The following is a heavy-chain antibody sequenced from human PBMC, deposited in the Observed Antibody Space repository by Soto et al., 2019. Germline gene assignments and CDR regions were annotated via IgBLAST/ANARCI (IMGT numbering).Heavy chain of an antibody. CDR2: IKSIRDGGTT. J-gene: IGHJ4*01. V-gene: IGHV3-15*07. CDR1: GFTISDAW. CDR3: STASHFSPVFVRHEY. Sequence: GFLILYCAASGFTISDAWLNLVGQAPGMGLEWVGRIKSIRDGGTTDFAAPVKARFAISRDDSKNMVYLQINSLNTEDTAVYYCSTASHFSPVFVRHEYWGHGTLVIVSS. D-gene: IGHD1-20*01.